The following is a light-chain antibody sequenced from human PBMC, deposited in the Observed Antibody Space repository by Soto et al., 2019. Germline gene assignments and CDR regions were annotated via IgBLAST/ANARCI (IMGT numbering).Light chain of an antibody. J-gene: IGLJ2*01. Sequence: QSALTQPRSVSGSPGQSVTISCTGTSSDVGAYNSVSWHQQHPGKAPKLMMYDVNKRPSGVPDRFSGSKSGNTASLTISGLQPEDEADYYCCSNAGTSTVKVFGGGTKVTVL. CDR1: SSDVGAYNS. CDR2: DVN. V-gene: IGLV2-11*01. CDR3: CSNAGTSTVKV.